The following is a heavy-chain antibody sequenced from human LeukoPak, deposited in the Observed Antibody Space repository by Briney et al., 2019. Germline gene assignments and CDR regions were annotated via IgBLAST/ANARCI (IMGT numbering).Heavy chain of an antibody. CDR1: GFSFSTYD. CDR3: TRELRGIASHYHGMDV. J-gene: IGHJ6*02. CDR2: LGTNGDS. V-gene: IGHV3-13*01. Sequence: GGSRRLSCVASGFSFSTYDMYWVRQVAGGGLEWVSALGTNGDSYYLGSVKGRFTISRDDGKNSLYLQMNSLGVEDTAVYYCTRELRGIASHYHGMDVWGQGTTVTVSS. D-gene: IGHD6-6*01.